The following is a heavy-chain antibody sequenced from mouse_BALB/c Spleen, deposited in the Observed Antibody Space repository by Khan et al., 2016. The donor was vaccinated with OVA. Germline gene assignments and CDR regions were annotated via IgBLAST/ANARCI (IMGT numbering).Heavy chain of an antibody. CDR1: GYTFTSYW. CDR2: INPSTGYT. Sequence: QVHVKQSGAELAKPGASVKMSCKASGYTFTSYWMHWVKQRPGQGLEWIGYINPSTGYTEYNQKFKDKATLTADKSSSTAYMQLSSLTSEDSAVYNCANHGSSSAWFTYWGQGTLVTVSA. CDR3: ANHGSSSAWFTY. D-gene: IGHD1-1*01. J-gene: IGHJ3*01. V-gene: IGHV1-7*01.